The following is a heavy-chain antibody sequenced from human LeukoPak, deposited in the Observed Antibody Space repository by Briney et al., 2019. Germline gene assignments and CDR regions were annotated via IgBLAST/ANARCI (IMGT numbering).Heavy chain of an antibody. CDR2: INHSGRS. V-gene: IGHV4-34*01. CDR1: GGPFSGYY. CDR3: ARRVGRKFGERFYYYHYLDA. D-gene: IGHD3-10*01. J-gene: IGHJ6*03. Sequence: PSETLSLTCAVYGGPFSGYYWRWIRQPPGKRPGWIGEINHSGRSNYNPSLQSRVTISLDTPNNQFSLKLSSVTAADTAVYYCARRVGRKFGERFYYYHYLDAWGNGTTVTISS.